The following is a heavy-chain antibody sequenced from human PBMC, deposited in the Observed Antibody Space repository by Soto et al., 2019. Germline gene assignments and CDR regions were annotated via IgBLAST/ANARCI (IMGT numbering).Heavy chain of an antibody. V-gene: IGHV3-66*01. CDR3: ARDSLGVDY. CDR2: IYSGGHT. J-gene: IGHJ4*02. CDR1: VFTVSSNY. D-gene: IGHD3-10*01. Sequence: GGSLRLSCAASVFTVSSNYMSWVRQAPGKGLEWVSVIYSGGHTYYADSVKGRFTISRDNSKNTMSLQMNSLRAEDTAVYYCARDSLGVDYWGQGTLVTVS.